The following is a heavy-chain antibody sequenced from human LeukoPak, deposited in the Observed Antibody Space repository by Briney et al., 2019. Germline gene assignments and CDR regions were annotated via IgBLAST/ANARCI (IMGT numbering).Heavy chain of an antibody. D-gene: IGHD3-3*01. V-gene: IGHV3-33*01. CDR1: GFTFSSYG. Sequence: GGSLRLSCAASGFTFSSYGMHWVRQAPGKGLEWVAVIWYDGSNKYYADSVKGRFTISRDNSKNTLYLQMNSLRAEDTAVYYCARARGWDYDFWSGYYAPDASDIWGQGTMVTVSS. CDR3: ARARGWDYDFWSGYYAPDASDI. CDR2: IWYDGSNK. J-gene: IGHJ3*02.